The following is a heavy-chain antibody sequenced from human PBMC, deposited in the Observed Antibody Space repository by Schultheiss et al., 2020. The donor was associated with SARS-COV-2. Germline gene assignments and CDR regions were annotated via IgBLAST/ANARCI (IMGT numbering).Heavy chain of an antibody. CDR2: ISYDGSNK. J-gene: IGHJ4*02. D-gene: IGHD3-22*01. CDR1: GFTFSSYA. Sequence: GESLKISCAASGFTFSSYAMHWVRQAPGKGLEWVAVISYDGSNKYYADSVKGRFTISRDNSKNTVYLQINSLRAEDTAVYYCARPRAYYYDSSGHFDYWGQGTLVTVSS. CDR3: ARPRAYYYDSSGHFDY. V-gene: IGHV3-30*07.